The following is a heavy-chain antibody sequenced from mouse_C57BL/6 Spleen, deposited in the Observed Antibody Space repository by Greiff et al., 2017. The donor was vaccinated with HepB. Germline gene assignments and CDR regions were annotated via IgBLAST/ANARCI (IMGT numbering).Heavy chain of an antibody. V-gene: IGHV1-15*01. CDR2: IDPETGGT. D-gene: IGHD2-5*01. J-gene: IGHJ4*01. Sequence: QVQLKESGAELVRPGASVTLSCKASGYTFTDYEMHWVKQTPVHGLEWIGAIDPETGGTAYNQKFKGKAILTADKSSSTAYMELRSLTSEDSAVYYCSSRLYYSNADYAMDYWGQGTSVTVSS. CDR1: GYTFTDYE. CDR3: SSRLYYSNADYAMDY.